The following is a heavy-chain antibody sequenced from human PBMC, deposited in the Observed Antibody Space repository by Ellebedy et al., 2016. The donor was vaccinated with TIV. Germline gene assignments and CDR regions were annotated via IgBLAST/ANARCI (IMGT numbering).Heavy chain of an antibody. CDR1: GDSVSRNSAA. J-gene: IGHJ6*02. Sequence: SQTLSLTCSISGDSVSRNSAAWNWIRQSPSSGLDLLGRTYYSFNWNNDYAVSVKSRITINPDTSKNQFSLQLNSVTPEDAAVYYCARGKWADGLDVWGQGTTVIVSS. CDR3: ARGKWADGLDV. CDR2: TYYSFNWNN. V-gene: IGHV6-1*01. D-gene: IGHD1-26*01.